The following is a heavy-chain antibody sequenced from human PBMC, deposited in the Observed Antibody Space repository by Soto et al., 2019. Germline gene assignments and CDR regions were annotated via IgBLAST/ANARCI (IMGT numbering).Heavy chain of an antibody. CDR2: IRSGGYT. Sequence: EVRLAESGGGLVQPGGSLRLSCVASGLSFSDYWIHWVRQAPGKGLIWVSGIRSGGYTDYADSVKGRFTISRDNAKNTVYLQMNNLRADDKAVYYCGRVDWNAGADWGQGTLVTVSS. CDR3: GRVDWNAGAD. V-gene: IGHV3-74*01. J-gene: IGHJ4*02. D-gene: IGHD1-1*01. CDR1: GLSFSDYW.